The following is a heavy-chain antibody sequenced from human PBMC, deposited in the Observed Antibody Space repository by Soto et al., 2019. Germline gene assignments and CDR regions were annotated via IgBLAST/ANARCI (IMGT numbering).Heavy chain of an antibody. D-gene: IGHD6-6*01. CDR3: ARDSPYSSSKRIDY. CDR2: ISAYNGNT. J-gene: IGHJ4*02. CDR1: GYTFTSYG. V-gene: IGHV1-18*01. Sequence: ALVKVSCKTSGYTFTSYGISWGRQTPGQGLEWMGWISAYNGNTNYAQKLQGRFTMTTDTSTSTAYMELRSLRSDDTALYYCARDSPYSSSKRIDYWGQGTQVTVSS.